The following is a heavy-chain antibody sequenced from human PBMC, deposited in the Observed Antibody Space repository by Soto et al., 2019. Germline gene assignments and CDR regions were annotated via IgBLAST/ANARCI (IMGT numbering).Heavy chain of an antibody. CDR2: ISGSGGST. CDR3: AKDRKYYDFPYYYYMNV. J-gene: IGHJ6*03. D-gene: IGHD3-3*01. CDR1: GFTFSSYA. V-gene: IGHV3-23*01. Sequence: GGSLRLSCAASGFTFSSYAMSWVRQAPGKGLEWVSAISGSGGSTYYADSVKGRFTISRDNSKNTLYLQMNSLRAEDTAVYYCAKDRKYYDFPYYYYMNVWGKGTTVTVSS.